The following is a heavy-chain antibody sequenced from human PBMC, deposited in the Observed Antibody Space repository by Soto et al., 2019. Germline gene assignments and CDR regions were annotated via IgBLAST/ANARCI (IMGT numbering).Heavy chain of an antibody. D-gene: IGHD3-3*01. CDR1: AFTFGKYA. J-gene: IGHJ4*02. V-gene: IGHV3-23*01. CDR2: ISGSGGST. Sequence: PGRWLRVSCGASAFTFGKYAMTWVRQAPGKGLEWVSGISGSGGSTYYADSVKGRLTISRDNSKSPLYLQMNSLRAEDTAVYYCGKASLLRFLDSSFDYWGQGTLVHVSS. CDR3: GKASLLRFLDSSFDY.